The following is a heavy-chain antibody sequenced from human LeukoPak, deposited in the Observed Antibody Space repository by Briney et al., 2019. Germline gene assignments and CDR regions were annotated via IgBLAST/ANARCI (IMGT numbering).Heavy chain of an antibody. CDR2: IGTAGDT. J-gene: IGHJ3*02. D-gene: IGHD3-10*01. CDR3: ARSKPIWGSGSYYFAFDI. V-gene: IGHV3-13*01. Sequence: GGSLRLSCAASGFTFSSYDMHWVRQATGKGLEWVSAIGTAGDTYYPGSVKGRFTISRENAKSSLYLQMNSLRAGDTAVYYCARSKPIWGSGSYYFAFDIWGQGTMVTVSS. CDR1: GFTFSSYD.